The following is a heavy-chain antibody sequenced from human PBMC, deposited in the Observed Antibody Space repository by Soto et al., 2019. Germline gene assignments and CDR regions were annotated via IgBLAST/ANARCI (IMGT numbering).Heavy chain of an antibody. CDR3: AHSASGAACPQQGPGRSYHYCLDG. CDR1: GFSLSTSGVG. V-gene: IGHV2-5*02. J-gene: IGHJ6*03. CDR2: IYWDDDK. Sequence: GSGPTLVNPTQSLTLTCTFSGFSLSTSGVGVGWIRQPPGKALEWLALIYWDDDKRYSPSLKSRLTITKDTPKNQVVLTITNMDSMDTAHYHCAHSASGAACPQQGPGRSYHYCLDGWGKGTRVTV. D-gene: IGHD1-1*01.